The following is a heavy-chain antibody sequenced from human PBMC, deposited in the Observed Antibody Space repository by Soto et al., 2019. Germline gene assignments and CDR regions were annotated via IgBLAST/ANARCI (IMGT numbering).Heavy chain of an antibody. J-gene: IGHJ4*02. CDR1: GFTVSNNH. CDR2: IYSGDNT. Sequence: VQLVESGGGLVQPGGSLRLSCAASGFTVSNNHMTWVRQAPGKGLEWVSLIYSGDNTYYADSVKGRFTISRDNSKNTLYLQMNSLRVEDTAVYYCAGEGGGVSWYGYWGQGTLVTVSS. D-gene: IGHD6-13*01. V-gene: IGHV3-66*01. CDR3: AGEGGGVSWYGY.